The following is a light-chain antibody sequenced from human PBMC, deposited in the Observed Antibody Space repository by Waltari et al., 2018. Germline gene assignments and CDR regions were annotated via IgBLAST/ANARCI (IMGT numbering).Light chain of an antibody. CDR1: QSVLYSSNNKNY. CDR3: QQYYSTPPT. Sequence: DIVMTQSPDSLAVSLGERATINCKSSQSVLYSSNNKNYLAWYQQTPGQPPKRLIYWASTRESGVPDRFSGSGSGTDFTLTISSLQAEDVAVYYCQQYYSTPPTFGGGTKVEIK. V-gene: IGKV4-1*01. J-gene: IGKJ4*01. CDR2: WAS.